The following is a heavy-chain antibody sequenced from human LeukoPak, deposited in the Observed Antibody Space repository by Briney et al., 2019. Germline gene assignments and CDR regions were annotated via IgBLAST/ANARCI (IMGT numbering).Heavy chain of an antibody. CDR3: ARTFRGQYYFDY. CDR1: GYTLTDQY. J-gene: IGHJ4*02. V-gene: IGHV1-2*02. Sequence: VASVKVSCKASGYTLTDQYMHWVRQAPGQGLEWLGWINPDSGGTHSAQRFQGRVTMSRDTSISTAYMELSSLISDDTAVYFCARTFRGQYYFDYWGQGTLVTVSS. CDR2: INPDSGGT. D-gene: IGHD2/OR15-2a*01.